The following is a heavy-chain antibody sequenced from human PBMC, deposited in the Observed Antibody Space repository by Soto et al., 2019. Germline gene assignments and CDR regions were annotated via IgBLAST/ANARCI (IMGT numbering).Heavy chain of an antibody. CDR3: ARDSVAGNFDY. CDR2: IYYTGTT. CDR1: GGSISNYY. D-gene: IGHD6-19*01. Sequence: SKTLSLTCTVSGGSISNYYWSWIRQPPGKGLEWIGYIYYTGTTNYNPSLKSRVTISVDTSKNQFSLKLSSVTAADTAVYYCARDSVAGNFDYWGQETLVTVSS. J-gene: IGHJ4*02. V-gene: IGHV4-59*01.